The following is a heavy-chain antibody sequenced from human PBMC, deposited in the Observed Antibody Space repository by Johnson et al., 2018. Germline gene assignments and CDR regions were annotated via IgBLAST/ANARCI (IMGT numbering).Heavy chain of an antibody. CDR2: IGTAGDT. Sequence: VQLVQSGGGVVQPGRSLRLPCAASGFTFSSYDMHWVRQATGKGLEWVSAIGTAGDTYYPVSVTGRFTTSRENAKNSLYLPMNSLRAGDTAVYYCARSYYDSSGYAFDIWGQGTMVTVSS. CDR1: GFTFSSYD. D-gene: IGHD3-22*01. J-gene: IGHJ3*02. CDR3: ARSYYDSSGYAFDI. V-gene: IGHV3-13*01.